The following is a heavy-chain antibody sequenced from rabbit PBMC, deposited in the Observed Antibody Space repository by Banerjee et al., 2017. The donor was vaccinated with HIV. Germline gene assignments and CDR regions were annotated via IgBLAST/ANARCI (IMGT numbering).Heavy chain of an antibody. J-gene: IGHJ4*01. Sequence: QEQPEESGGGPVKPGGTLTLTCTAPGTDFSSVSHMRWVRQAPGKGLEWIACIDDASGRIYYASWVNGRFTISRSTSLKTVDLKITSLTAADTATYFCARDLAGVAGWNFYLWGPGTLVTVS. CDR3: ARDLAGVAGWNFYL. D-gene: IGHD4-1*01. V-gene: IGHV1S43*01. CDR2: IDDASGRI. CDR1: GTDFSSVSH.